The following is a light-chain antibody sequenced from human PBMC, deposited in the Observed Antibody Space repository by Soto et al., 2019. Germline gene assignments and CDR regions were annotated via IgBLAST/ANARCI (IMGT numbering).Light chain of an antibody. CDR3: QQYVISVT. Sequence: IVLTQSPGTLSLSPGERATLSCRASQTVTRNYLAWHQQKPGQTPRPLVYGASNRATGIPERFSGSGSGTDSTLTISRLEPQDSAIYYCQQYVISVTFGQGTRLEIK. CDR2: GAS. CDR1: QTVTRNY. V-gene: IGKV3-20*01. J-gene: IGKJ5*01.